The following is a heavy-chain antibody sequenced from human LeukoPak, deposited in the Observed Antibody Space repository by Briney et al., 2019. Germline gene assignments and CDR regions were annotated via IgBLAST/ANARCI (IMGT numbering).Heavy chain of an antibody. Sequence: ASVKVSCKASGYTFTSYGISWVRQAPGQGLEWMGWISGYNGNTNYAQKLQGRVTMTTDTSTSTAYMELRSLRSDDTAVYYCARHFLGYCSSTSCAVFDYWGQGTLVTVS. J-gene: IGHJ4*02. CDR3: ARHFLGYCSSTSCAVFDY. CDR1: GYTFTSYG. V-gene: IGHV1-18*01. CDR2: ISGYNGNT. D-gene: IGHD2-2*01.